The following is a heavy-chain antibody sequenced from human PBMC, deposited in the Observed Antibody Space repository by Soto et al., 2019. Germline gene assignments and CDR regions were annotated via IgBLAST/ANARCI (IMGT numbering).Heavy chain of an antibody. D-gene: IGHD3-9*01. CDR3: AGTILTGYYAFDY. CDR2: IYYSGST. J-gene: IGHJ4*02. Sequence: SETLSLTCTVSGGSVSSGSYYWSWIRQPPGKGLEWIGYIYYSGSTNYNPSLKSRVTVSVDTSKNQFSLKLSSVTAADTAVYYCAGTILTGYYAFDYWGQGTLVTVSS. V-gene: IGHV4-61*01. CDR1: GGSVSSGSYY.